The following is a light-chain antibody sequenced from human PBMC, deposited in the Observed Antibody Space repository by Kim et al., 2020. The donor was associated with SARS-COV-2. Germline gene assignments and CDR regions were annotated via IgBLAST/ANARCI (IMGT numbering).Light chain of an antibody. J-gene: IGKJ4*01. CDR2: DAS. CDR1: QSIDTY. CDR3: QQRNSWPPAVT. V-gene: IGKV3-11*01. Sequence: PGERATLSCRASQSIDTYLAWYQQRPGQAPRLLVYDASNRATGVPDRFSGSGSGTDFTLTISSLEPEDFSTYYCQQRNSWPPAVTFGEGTKVDIK.